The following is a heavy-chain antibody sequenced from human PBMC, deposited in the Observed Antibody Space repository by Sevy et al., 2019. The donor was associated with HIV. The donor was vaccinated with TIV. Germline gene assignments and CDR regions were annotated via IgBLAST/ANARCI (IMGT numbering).Heavy chain of an antibody. CDR1: GITFSDYS. V-gene: IGHV3-21*01. CDR3: ARARGVGTSSYGMDV. CDR2: ISSSSTFI. J-gene: IGHJ6*02. D-gene: IGHD1-26*01. Sequence: GGSLRLSCAMSGITFSDYSMNWVRQAPGKGLEWVSSISSSSTFIYYAESVKGRFTISRDNAKNSLYLQMNSLRAEDTALYYCARARGVGTSSYGMDVWGQGTTVTVSS.